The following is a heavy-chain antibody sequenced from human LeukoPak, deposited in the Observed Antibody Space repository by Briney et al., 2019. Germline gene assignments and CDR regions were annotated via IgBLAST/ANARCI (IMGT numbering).Heavy chain of an antibody. Sequence: GGSLRLSCVASGFPFSSYWMTWVRQAPGKGLEWVSNIKQDGSKKSYVDSVKGRFTISRDNAKNSLYLQMNSLRAEDTAIYYCTRVGYIDEGIDYWGQGTLVTVSS. V-gene: IGHV3-7*04. D-gene: IGHD5-24*01. J-gene: IGHJ4*02. CDR2: IKQDGSKK. CDR1: GFPFSSYW. CDR3: TRVGYIDEGIDY.